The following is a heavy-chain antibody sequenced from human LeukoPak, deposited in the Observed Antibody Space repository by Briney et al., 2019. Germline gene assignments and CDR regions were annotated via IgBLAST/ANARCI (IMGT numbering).Heavy chain of an antibody. J-gene: IGHJ3*02. Sequence: SETLSLTCTVSGGSISSYYWSWIRQPPGKGLEWIGYIYYSGSTNYNPSLKSRATISVDTSKNQFSLKLSSVTAADTAVYYCARDGMASDAFDIWGQGTMVTVSS. CDR3: ARDGMASDAFDI. V-gene: IGHV4-59*01. CDR2: IYYSGST. CDR1: GGSISSYY. D-gene: IGHD5-24*01.